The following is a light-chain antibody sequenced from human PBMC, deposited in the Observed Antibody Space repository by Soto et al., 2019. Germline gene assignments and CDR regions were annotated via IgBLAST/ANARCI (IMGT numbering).Light chain of an antibody. CDR1: KLGDKY. J-gene: IGLJ2*01. Sequence: SYELTQPPSVSVSPGQTVSITFSGDKLGDKYACWYQQKPGQSPVLVIYQDNKRPSGIPERFSGYNSGDTATLTISGTQAMDEADYYCQAWDNSISVVFGGGTKVTVL. V-gene: IGLV3-1*01. CDR2: QDN. CDR3: QAWDNSISVV.